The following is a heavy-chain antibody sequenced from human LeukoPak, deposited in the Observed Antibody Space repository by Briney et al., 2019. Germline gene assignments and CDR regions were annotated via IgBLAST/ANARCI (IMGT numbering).Heavy chain of an antibody. J-gene: IGHJ4*02. CDR1: GFSFSNYG. CDR2: ILDDASHK. CDR3: AKNREGYSKVD. V-gene: IGHV3-30*18. Sequence: GRSLTLSCVGSGFSFSNYGMHWVRQPPGKGLEWVAVILDDASHKYYTDSVKGRLTISRDHSKNTLYLQMDSLRLEDTAVFYCAKNREGYSKVDWGQGTLVTVSS. D-gene: IGHD6-13*01.